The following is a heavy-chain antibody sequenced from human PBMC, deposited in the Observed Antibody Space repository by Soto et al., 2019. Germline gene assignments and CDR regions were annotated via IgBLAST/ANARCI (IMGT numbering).Heavy chain of an antibody. J-gene: IGHJ4*02. CDR3: AREIGYSSTWPAY. Sequence: GGSLRLSCAASGFTFSSYAMHWVRQAPGKGLEYVSAISSNGGSTYYANSVKGRFTISRDNSKNTLYLQMNSLRVEDTAVYFCAREIGYSSTWPAYWGKGTLVTVSS. CDR2: ISSNGGST. V-gene: IGHV3-64*01. D-gene: IGHD6-13*01. CDR1: GFTFSSYA.